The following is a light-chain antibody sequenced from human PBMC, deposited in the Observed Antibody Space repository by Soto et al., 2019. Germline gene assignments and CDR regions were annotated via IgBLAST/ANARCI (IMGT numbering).Light chain of an antibody. CDR3: QQYGSSPRT. CDR2: GAS. Sequence: ENVLTQSPGTLSLSQGERATLSCRSSQSVISSYLAWYQQKPGQAPRLLIYGASSRATGIPDRFSGSGSGTYFTLTISILEPEDFAVYYCQQYGSSPRTFGQGTKVDI. J-gene: IGKJ1*01. CDR1: QSVISSY. V-gene: IGKV3-20*01.